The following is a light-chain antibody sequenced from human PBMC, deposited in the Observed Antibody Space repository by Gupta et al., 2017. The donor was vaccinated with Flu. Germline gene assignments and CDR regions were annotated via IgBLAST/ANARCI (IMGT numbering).Light chain of an antibody. J-gene: IGLJ3*02. Sequence: VTITCTGSIKSIVGYNYVSWYQQHPGAPPRLLMYGDSRRPSGVPARFSGSKSGTTAALAINGLQGEDEAAYYCTANNGNQTGGVFGGGTRFTVL. CDR1: IKSIVGYNY. CDR2: GDS. CDR3: TANNGNQTGGV. V-gene: IGLV2-11*03.